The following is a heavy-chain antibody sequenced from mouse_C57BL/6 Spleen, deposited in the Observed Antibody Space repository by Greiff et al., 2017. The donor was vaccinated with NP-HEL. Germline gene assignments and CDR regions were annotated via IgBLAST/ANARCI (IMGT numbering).Heavy chain of an antibody. CDR3: ARDGYDGVNY. V-gene: IGHV5-17*01. D-gene: IGHD2-2*01. CDR2: ISSGSSTI. CDR1: GFTFSDYG. Sequence: EVQLVESGGGLVKPGGSLKLSCAASGFTFSDYGMHWVRQAPEKGLEWVAYISSGSSTIYYADTVKGRFTISRDNAKNPLFRQRTSLRSEDTAMYDGARDGYDGVNYWGQGTTLTVSS. J-gene: IGHJ2*01.